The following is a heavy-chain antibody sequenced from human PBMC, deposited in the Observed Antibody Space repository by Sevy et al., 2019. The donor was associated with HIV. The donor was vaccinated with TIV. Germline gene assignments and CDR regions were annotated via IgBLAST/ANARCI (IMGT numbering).Heavy chain of an antibody. CDR1: GYTFTSYG. CDR3: ARVLGGGLEELSLHD. CDR2: ISAYNGNT. V-gene: IGHV1-18*01. D-gene: IGHD3-16*02. Sequence: ASVKVSCKASGYTFTSYGISWVRQAPGQGLEWMGWISAYNGNTNYAQKLQGRVTMTTDTSTSTAYMELRSLRSDDTAVYYCARVLGGGLEELSLHDWGQGTLVTVSS. J-gene: IGHJ4*02.